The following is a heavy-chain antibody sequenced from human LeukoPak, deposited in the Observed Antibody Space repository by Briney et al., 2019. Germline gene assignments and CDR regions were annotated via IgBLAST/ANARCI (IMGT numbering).Heavy chain of an antibody. Sequence: PGESLKISCKGSGYSFTNYWIVWVRQMPGKGLEWMGIIYPGASNTLYNPSFQGQVTVSVDKSVTTAYLQWSSLKASDTALYFCARQSNLDYSNSAGYFDYWGQGTLVAVSS. CDR2: IYPGASNT. CDR1: GYSFTNYW. J-gene: IGHJ4*02. CDR3: ARQSNLDYSNSAGYFDY. D-gene: IGHD4-11*01. V-gene: IGHV5-51*01.